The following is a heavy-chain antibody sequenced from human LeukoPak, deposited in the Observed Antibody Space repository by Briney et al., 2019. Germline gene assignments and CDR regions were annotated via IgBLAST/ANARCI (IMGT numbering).Heavy chain of an antibody. V-gene: IGHV3-21*01. CDR3: ARRRNLAGDY. J-gene: IGHJ4*02. CDR1: GFIFSSNS. Sequence: GGSLRLSCAASGFIFSSNSMNWVRQAPGKGLEWVSSISSSSSYIHYADSVKGRFTISRDNAKNSLYLQMNSLRAEDTAVYYCARRRNLAGDYWGQGTLVTVSS. CDR2: ISSSSSYI.